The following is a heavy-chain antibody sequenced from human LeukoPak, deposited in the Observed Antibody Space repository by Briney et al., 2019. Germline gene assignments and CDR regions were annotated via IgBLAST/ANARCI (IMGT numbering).Heavy chain of an antibody. Sequence: SVKVSCKASGYTFTTFGITWVRQAPGQGLEWMGGIIPIFGTANYAQKFQSRVTITADESTSTAYMELSSLRSEDTAVYYCARSAGYSSGDYYFDYWGQGTLVTVSS. D-gene: IGHD6-19*01. J-gene: IGHJ4*02. CDR3: ARSAGYSSGDYYFDY. V-gene: IGHV1-69*13. CDR1: GYTFTTFG. CDR2: IIPIFGTA.